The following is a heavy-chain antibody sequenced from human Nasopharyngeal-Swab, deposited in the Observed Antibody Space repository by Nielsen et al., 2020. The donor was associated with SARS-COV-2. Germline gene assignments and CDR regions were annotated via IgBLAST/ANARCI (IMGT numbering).Heavy chain of an antibody. CDR1: GFTFSNYG. V-gene: IGHV3-30*18. D-gene: IGHD3-16*01. CDR3: AKDGVRLNGIDV. J-gene: IGHJ6*02. CDR2: ISHDESYK. Sequence: GGSLRLSCAASGFTFSNYGIHWVRQAPGKGLEWVASISHDESYKFYIDSVKGRFAISRDNSKSTLYLQMNSLRAEDTAEYFCAKDGVRLNGIDVWGQGTTVTVSS.